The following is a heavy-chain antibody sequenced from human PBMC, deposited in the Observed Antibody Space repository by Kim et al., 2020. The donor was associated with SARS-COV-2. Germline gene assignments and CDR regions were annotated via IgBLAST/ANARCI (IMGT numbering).Heavy chain of an antibody. Sequence: SETLSLTCAVYGGSFSGYYWSWIRQPPGKGLEWIGEINHSGNTNYNPSLKSRVTISVDTSKNQFSLKLSSVTAADTAVYYCARGRYSSSWYGPYNWFDP. CDR3: ARGRYSSSWYGPYNWFDP. D-gene: IGHD6-13*01. V-gene: IGHV4-34*01. CDR1: GGSFSGYY. CDR2: INHSGNT. J-gene: IGHJ5*02.